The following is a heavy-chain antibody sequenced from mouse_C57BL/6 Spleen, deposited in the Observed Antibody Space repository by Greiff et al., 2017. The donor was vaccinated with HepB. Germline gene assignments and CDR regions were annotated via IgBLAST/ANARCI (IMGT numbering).Heavy chain of an antibody. CDR1: GFSLTSYG. V-gene: IGHV2-5*01. J-gene: IGHJ4*01. D-gene: IGHD1-1*01. Sequence: QVHVKQSGPGLVQPSGFSLTSYGVHWVRQSPGKGLEWLGVIWRGGSTDYNAAFMSRLSITKDNSKSQVFFKMNSLQADDTAIYYCAKMGSSPMDYWGQGTSVTVSS. CDR3: AKMGSSPMDY. CDR2: IWRGGST.